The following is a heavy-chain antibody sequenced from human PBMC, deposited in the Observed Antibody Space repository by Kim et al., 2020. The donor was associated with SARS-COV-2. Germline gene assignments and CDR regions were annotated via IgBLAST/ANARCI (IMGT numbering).Heavy chain of an antibody. CDR1: GFTFSDYY. D-gene: IGHD6-19*01. Sequence: GGSLRLSCAASGFTFSDYYMSWIRQAPGKGLEWVSYISSSGSTIYYADSVKGRFTISRDNAKNSLYLQMNSLRAEDTAVYYCAGSALYSSGWYFDYWGQGTLVTVSS. CDR2: ISSSGSTI. J-gene: IGHJ4*02. V-gene: IGHV3-11*01. CDR3: AGSALYSSGWYFDY.